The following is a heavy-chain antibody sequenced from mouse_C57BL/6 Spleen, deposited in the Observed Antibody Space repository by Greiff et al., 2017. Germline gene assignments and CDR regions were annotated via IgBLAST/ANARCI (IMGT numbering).Heavy chain of an antibody. Sequence: EVKLVESGGGLVQPGRSLRLSCATSGFTFSDFYMEWVRQAPGKGLEWIAASRNKANDYTTEYNASVKGRFIVSRDTSQSILYLQKNTMRAEDTAIYYCARNGYDGWFAYWGPGTLVTVSA. V-gene: IGHV7-1*01. CDR3: ARNGYDGWFAY. CDR2: SRNKANDYTT. J-gene: IGHJ3*01. D-gene: IGHD2-12*01. CDR1: GFTFSDFY.